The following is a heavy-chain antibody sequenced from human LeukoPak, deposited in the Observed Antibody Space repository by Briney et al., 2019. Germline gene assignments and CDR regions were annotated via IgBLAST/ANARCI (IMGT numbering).Heavy chain of an antibody. CDR1: GFTFSSYW. Sequence: GGSLRLSCAAYGFTFSSYWMHWVRQAPGKGLVWVSRINSDGSSTSYADSVKGRFTISRDNAKNTLYLQMNSLRAEDTAVYYCSRWGPAATYYYYYMDVWGKGTTVTVSS. D-gene: IGHD2-2*01. CDR3: SRWGPAATYYYYYMDV. J-gene: IGHJ6*03. V-gene: IGHV3-74*01. CDR2: INSDGSST.